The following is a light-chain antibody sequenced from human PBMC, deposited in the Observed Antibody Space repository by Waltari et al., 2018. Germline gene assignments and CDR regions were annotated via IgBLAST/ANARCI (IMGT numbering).Light chain of an antibody. CDR3: CSYSSSSTLYV. V-gene: IGLV2-14*01. CDR2: DVN. CDR1: SRDGGCCHS. Sequence: QSALTQPASVSGSPGQPIPISCPGTSRDGGCCHSVSWYQPHPGNAPNLMIYDVNKRPSGVSNRFSGSKSGNTASLTISGLQAEDEADYYCCSYSSSSTLYVFGTGTKVTVL. J-gene: IGLJ1*01.